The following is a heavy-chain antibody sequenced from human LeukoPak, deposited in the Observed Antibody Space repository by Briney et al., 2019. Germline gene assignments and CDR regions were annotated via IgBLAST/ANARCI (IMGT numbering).Heavy chain of an antibody. J-gene: IGHJ4*02. V-gene: IGHV1-69*13. CDR2: IIPIFGTA. CDR3: ARVPLPAAMVSPPGRWVFFDY. D-gene: IGHD2-2*01. CDR1: GGTFSSYA. Sequence: SVKVSCKASGGTFSSYAVSWVRQAPGQGLEWMGGIIPIFGTANYAQKFQSRVTITADESTSTAYMELSSLRSEDTAVYYCARVPLPAAMVSPPGRWVFFDYWGQGTLVTVSS.